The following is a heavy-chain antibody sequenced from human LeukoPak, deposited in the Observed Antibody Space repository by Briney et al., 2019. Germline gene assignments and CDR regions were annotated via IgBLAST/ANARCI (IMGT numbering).Heavy chain of an antibody. V-gene: IGHV3-30*02. CDR2: IRYDGSNK. CDR1: GFTFSSYG. J-gene: IGHJ4*02. CDR3: AKTKGYSYAFDY. D-gene: IGHD5-18*01. Sequence: PGGSLRLSCAASGFTFSSYGMHWVRQAPGKGLEWVAFIRYDGSNKYYADSVKGRFTISRDNSKNTLYLQMNSLRAEDTAVYYCAKTKGYSYAFDYWGQGTLVTVSS.